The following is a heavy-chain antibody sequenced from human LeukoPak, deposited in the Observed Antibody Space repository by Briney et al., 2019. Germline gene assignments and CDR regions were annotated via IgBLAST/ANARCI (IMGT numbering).Heavy chain of an antibody. V-gene: IGHV4-61*01. J-gene: IGHJ4*02. Sequence: SETLSLTCTVSGGSISSSSYYWSWIRQPPGKGLEWIGYIYYSGSTNYNPSLKSRVTISVDTSKNQLSLKLSSVTAADTAVYYCARYAITNTKTRKSALFDYWGQGTLVTVSS. D-gene: IGHD3-10*01. CDR1: GGSISSSSYY. CDR2: IYYSGST. CDR3: ARYAITNTKTRKSALFDY.